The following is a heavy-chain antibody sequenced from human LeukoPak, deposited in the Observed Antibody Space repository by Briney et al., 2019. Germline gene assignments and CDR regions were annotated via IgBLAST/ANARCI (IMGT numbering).Heavy chain of an antibody. CDR1: GYTFTGYY. CDR2: INPNSGGT. V-gene: IGHV1-2*02. CDR3: ARVRAPGITMIVVVSDAFDI. J-gene: IGHJ3*02. D-gene: IGHD3-22*01. Sequence: ASVKVSCKASGYTFTGYYMHWVRQAPGRKLEWMGWINPNSGGTNYAQKFQGRVTMTRDTSISTAYMELSRLRSDDTAVYYCARVRAPGITMIVVVSDAFDIWGQGTMVTVSS.